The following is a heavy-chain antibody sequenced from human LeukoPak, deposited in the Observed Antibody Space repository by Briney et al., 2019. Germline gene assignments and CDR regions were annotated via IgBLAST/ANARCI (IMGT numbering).Heavy chain of an antibody. J-gene: IGHJ6*03. V-gene: IGHV4-4*02. CDR1: GGSISSSNW. CDR2: IYHSVST. CDR3: ARGYCSGGSCYSYYYYNYMDV. Sequence: PSGTLSLTCAVSGGSISSSNWWSWVRQPPGKGLEWIGEIYHSVSTNYNPSLKSRVTISADKSKNQFSLKLSSVTAADTAVYYCARGYCSGGSCYSYYYYNYMDVWGKGTTVTVSS. D-gene: IGHD2-15*01.